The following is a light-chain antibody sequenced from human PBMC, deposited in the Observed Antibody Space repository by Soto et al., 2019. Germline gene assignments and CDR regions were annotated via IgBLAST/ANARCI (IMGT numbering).Light chain of an antibody. V-gene: IGKV3-11*01. J-gene: IGKJ4*01. CDR1: QSVRIY. CDR3: LQRNSWPLT. Sequence: EIVLTQSPATLSLSPGERATLSCRASQSVRIYLAWYQQKPGQAPRLLIDGASNRASGIPARFSGGGSGTDFPLTITRLEPEDFAIYYCLQRNSWPLTSGGGTKVEIK. CDR2: GAS.